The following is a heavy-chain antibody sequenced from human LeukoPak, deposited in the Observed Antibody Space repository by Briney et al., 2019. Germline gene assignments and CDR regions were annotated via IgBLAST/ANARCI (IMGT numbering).Heavy chain of an antibody. CDR3: AREGEGAYGDYENY. CDR2: IIPIFGTA. J-gene: IGHJ4*02. V-gene: IGHV1-69*05. Sequence: ASVKVSCKASGGTFSSYAISWVRQAPGQGLEWMGRIIPIFGTANYAQKFQGRVTITTDESTSTAYMELSSLRSEDTAVYYCAREGEGAYGDYENYWGQGTLVTVSS. D-gene: IGHD4-17*01. CDR1: GGTFSSYA.